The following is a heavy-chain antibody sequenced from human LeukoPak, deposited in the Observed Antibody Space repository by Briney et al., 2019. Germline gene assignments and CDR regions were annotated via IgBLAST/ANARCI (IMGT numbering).Heavy chain of an antibody. V-gene: IGHV4-39*07. CDR3: ARMGGGGHIVVVTGDY. J-gene: IGHJ4*02. CDR2: IYYSGST. CDR1: GGSISSNSYY. Sequence: SETLSLTCAVSGGSISSNSYYWGWIRQPPGKGPEWIGSIYYSGSTYYDPSLKSRVTISVDTSKNQFSLKLSSVTAADTAVYSCARMGGGGHIVVVTGDYWGQGTLVIVSS. D-gene: IGHD2-21*02.